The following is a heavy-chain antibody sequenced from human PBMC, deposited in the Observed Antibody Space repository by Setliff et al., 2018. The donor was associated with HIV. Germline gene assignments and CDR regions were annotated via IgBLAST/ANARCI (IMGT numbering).Heavy chain of an antibody. J-gene: IGHJ5*02. CDR2: INTNTGNP. Sequence: EASVKVSCKASGYTFTNYAINWVRQAPGQGLEWMGWINTNTGNPTYAQGFTGRLVFSLDTSVSTAYLQISSLKAEDTAMYYCARGCNGGNCYHGSGWFDPWGQGTLVTVSS. D-gene: IGHD2-15*01. CDR3: ARGCNGGNCYHGSGWFDP. CDR1: GYTFTNYA. V-gene: IGHV7-4-1*02.